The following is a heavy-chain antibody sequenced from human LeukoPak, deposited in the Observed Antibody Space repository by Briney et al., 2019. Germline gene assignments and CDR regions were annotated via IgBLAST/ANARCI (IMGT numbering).Heavy chain of an antibody. V-gene: IGHV3-15*01. D-gene: IGHD2-2*01. Sequence: GGSPRLSCAASGFTFSNAWMSWVRQAPGKGLEWVGRIKSKTDGGTTDYAAPVKGRFTISRDDSKNTLYPQMNSLKTEDTAVYYCTTETSLGYCSSTSCYSFDYWGRGTLVTVSS. CDR3: TTETSLGYCSSTSCYSFDY. CDR2: IKSKTDGGTT. J-gene: IGHJ4*02. CDR1: GFTFSNAW.